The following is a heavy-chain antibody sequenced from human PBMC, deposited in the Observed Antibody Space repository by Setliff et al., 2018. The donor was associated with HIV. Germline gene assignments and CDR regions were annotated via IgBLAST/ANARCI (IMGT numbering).Heavy chain of an antibody. CDR3: ASGTTLARGVISFDY. Sequence: SVKVSCKASGGTFSSYAISWVRQAPGQGLEWMGGIIPIFGTTNYAQKFQGRVTITADEWTSTAYMELSSLRSEDTAVYYCASGTTLARGVISFDYWGQGTQVTVSS. CDR2: IIPIFGTT. D-gene: IGHD3-10*01. CDR1: GGTFSSYA. V-gene: IGHV1-69*13. J-gene: IGHJ4*02.